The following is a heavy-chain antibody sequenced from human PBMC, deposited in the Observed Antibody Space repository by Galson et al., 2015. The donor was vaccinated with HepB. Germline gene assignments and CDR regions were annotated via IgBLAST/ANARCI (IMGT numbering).Heavy chain of an antibody. CDR2: IYHSGST. Sequence: ETLSLTCSVSGGSISPYYWSWFRQPPGKGLEWIGYIYHSGSTNYNPSLASQATISVDTSKSQFSLTLNSVTTADTAVYYCARGATFFEYCGRGTLITVSS. CDR3: ARGATFFEY. CDR1: GGSISPYY. V-gene: IGHV4-59*01. J-gene: IGHJ4*02.